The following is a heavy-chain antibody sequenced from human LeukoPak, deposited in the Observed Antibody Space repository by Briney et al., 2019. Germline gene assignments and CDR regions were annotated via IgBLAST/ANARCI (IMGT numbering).Heavy chain of an antibody. CDR2: ISAYNGNT. CDR1: GYTFTSYG. D-gene: IGHD6-13*01. J-gene: IGHJ3*02. V-gene: IGHV1-18*01. CDR3: AREVSRIAAAGSRAFDI. Sequence: GASVKVSCKASGYTFTSYGISWVRQAPGQGLEWMGWISAYNGNTNYAQKLQGRATMTTGTSTSTAYMELRSLRSDDTAVYYCAREVSRIAAAGSRAFDIWGQGTMVTVSS.